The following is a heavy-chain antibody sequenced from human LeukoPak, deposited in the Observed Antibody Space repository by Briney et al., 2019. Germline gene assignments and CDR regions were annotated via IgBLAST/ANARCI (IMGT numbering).Heavy chain of an antibody. J-gene: IGHJ5*02. CDR1: GGTFSIYA. D-gene: IGHD2-2*01. V-gene: IGHV1-18*01. CDR2: ISAYNGNT. Sequence: ASVNVSFTASGGTFSIYAISWVRQAPGQGLEWMGWISAYNGNTNYAQKLQGRVTMTTDTSTSTAYLELRSLRSDDTAVYYCAGRYCSSTDCYSWFDPWGQGTLVTVSS. CDR3: AGRYCSSTDCYSWFDP.